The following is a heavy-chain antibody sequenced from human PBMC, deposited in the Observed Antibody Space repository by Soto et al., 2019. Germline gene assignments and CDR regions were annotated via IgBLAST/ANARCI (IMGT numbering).Heavy chain of an antibody. J-gene: IGHJ4*02. CDR1: GFAFRRYN. CDR3: ASATVVAATFEF. D-gene: IGHD2-15*01. Sequence: PGGSLTLSCAASGFAFRRYNMNWVRQAPGKGLEWVASISSGSSNIYYADSVKGRFTISRDNAKNSLFLQMDSLRAEDSAVYYCASATVVAATFEFWGQGTLVTVSS. CDR2: ISSGSSNI. V-gene: IGHV3-21*01.